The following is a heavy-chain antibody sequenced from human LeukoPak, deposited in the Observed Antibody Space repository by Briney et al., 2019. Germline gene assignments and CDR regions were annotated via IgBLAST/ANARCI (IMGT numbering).Heavy chain of an antibody. CDR1: GFTFSSYG. D-gene: IGHD6-13*01. CDR2: ISYDGSNK. Sequence: GGSLRLSCAASGFTFSSYGMHWVRQAPGKGLEWVAVISYDGSNKYYADSVKGRFTIPRDNSKNTLYLQMNSLRAEDTAVYYCAKVGYSSSWDFDYWGQGTLVTVSS. CDR3: AKVGYSSSWDFDY. J-gene: IGHJ4*02. V-gene: IGHV3-30*18.